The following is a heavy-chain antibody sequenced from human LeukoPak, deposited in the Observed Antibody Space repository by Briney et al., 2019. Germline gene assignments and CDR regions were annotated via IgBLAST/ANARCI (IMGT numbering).Heavy chain of an antibody. CDR2: ISDSGSTI. V-gene: IGHV3-11*01. CDR3: ARDARGGYGGNPFDY. D-gene: IGHD4-23*01. Sequence: GGSLRLSCAASGFTFSDYHMTWIRQAAGEGLEWVSYISDSGSTIYYADSVRGRFAISRGNAQNSLYLQMNRLRAEATAVYYCARDARGGYGGNPFDYWGQGTLVTVSS. CDR1: GFTFSDYH. J-gene: IGHJ4*02.